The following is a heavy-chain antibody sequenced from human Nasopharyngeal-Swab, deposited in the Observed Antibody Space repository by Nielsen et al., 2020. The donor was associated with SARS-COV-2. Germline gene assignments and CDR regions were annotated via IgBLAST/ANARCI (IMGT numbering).Heavy chain of an antibody. CDR3: ANRRGSSWHPYCFDF. J-gene: IGHJ4*02. V-gene: IGHV3-23*01. CDR2: IGGSGGST. D-gene: IGHD6-13*01. Sequence: GESLKISCAASGFTFSSHDMSWVRQAPGKGLEWVSTIGGSGGSTNYADSVKGRFTISRDNPENTLYLQMNTLRAEDAAVYYCANRRGSSWHPYCFDFWGQGTLVTVSS. CDR1: GFTFSSHD.